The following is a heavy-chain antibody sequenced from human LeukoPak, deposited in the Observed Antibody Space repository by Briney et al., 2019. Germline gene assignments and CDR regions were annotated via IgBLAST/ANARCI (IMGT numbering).Heavy chain of an antibody. CDR3: TRGGENDYSDF. V-gene: IGHV3-74*01. Sequence: GRSLRLSCAASGFTFSGSWMHWVRHIPGKGLVWLSRINTDGTTTTYADSVKGRFTISRDNAKNTLYLQMNSLRAEDTAVYYCTRGGENDYSDFWGQGTLVTVSS. D-gene: IGHD3-16*01. CDR2: INTDGTTT. J-gene: IGHJ4*02. CDR1: GFTFSGSW.